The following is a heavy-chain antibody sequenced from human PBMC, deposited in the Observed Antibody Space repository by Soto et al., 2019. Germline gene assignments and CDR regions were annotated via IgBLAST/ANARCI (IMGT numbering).Heavy chain of an antibody. V-gene: IGHV1-69*18. CDR2: IIPIFGTA. Sequence: QVQLVQSGAEVKKPGFSVKVSCKASGGTFSSYAISWVRQAPGQGLEWLGNIIPIFGTANYAQKFQGRVTITADESTSTAYMELSSLRSEDTAVYYCARTERNDDFWSGYPNYYYYGMDVWGQGTTVTVSS. CDR3: ARTERNDDFWSGYPNYYYYGMDV. J-gene: IGHJ6*02. D-gene: IGHD3-3*01. CDR1: GGTFSSYA.